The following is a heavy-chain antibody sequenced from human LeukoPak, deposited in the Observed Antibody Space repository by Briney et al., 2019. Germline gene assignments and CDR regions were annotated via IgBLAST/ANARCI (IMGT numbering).Heavy chain of an antibody. D-gene: IGHD2-2*02. Sequence: ASVKVSCKASGGTFSSYAISWVRQAPGQGLEWMGGIIPIFGTANYAQKFQGRVTITADESTSTAYMELSSLRSEDTAVYYCARVNVVVPAAIEGRWFDPWGQGTLVTVSS. CDR3: ARVNVVVPAAIEGRWFDP. V-gene: IGHV1-69*13. CDR1: GGTFSSYA. CDR2: IIPIFGTA. J-gene: IGHJ5*02.